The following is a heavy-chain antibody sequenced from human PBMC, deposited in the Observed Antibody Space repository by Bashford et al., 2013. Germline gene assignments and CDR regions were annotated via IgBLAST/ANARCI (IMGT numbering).Heavy chain of an antibody. CDR1: GYSFRDYW. CDR3: ARKTYYGSGMNGLDV. V-gene: IGHV5-51*01. D-gene: IGHD3-10*01. Sequence: GESLKISCKASGYSFRDYWIDWVRQVPGKGLEWVGIISGGDSEAKYSPSFEGQVTISADVSITTAYLHWSSLKASDTAIYYCARKTYYGSGMNGLDVWGQGTTVTVSS. J-gene: IGHJ6*02. CDR2: ISGGDSEA.